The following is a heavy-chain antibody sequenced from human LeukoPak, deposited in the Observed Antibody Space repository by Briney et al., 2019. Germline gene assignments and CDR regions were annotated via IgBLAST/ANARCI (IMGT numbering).Heavy chain of an antibody. D-gene: IGHD3-10*01. J-gene: IGHJ4*02. CDR2: INHSGST. V-gene: IGHV4-34*01. CDR3: ARAIHGSGSYYHY. Sequence: SETLSLTCAVYGGSFSGCYWSWIRQPPGKGLEWIGEINHSGSTNYNPSLKSRVTISVDTSKNQFSLKLSSVTAADTAVYYCARAIHGSGSYYHYWGQGTLVTVSS. CDR1: GGSFSGCY.